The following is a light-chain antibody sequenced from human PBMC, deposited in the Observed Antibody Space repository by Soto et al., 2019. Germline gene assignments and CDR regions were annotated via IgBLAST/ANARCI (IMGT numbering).Light chain of an antibody. CDR2: AAS. CDR1: QSVSSNY. V-gene: IGKV3-20*01. J-gene: IGKJ1*01. Sequence: EMVLTQSPGTLSLSPGERATLSCRASQSVSSNYLAWYQQKPGQAPRLLIYAASSRATGIPDRFSGSGSGTDFTLTISRLEPADFAVYYCQQYGTSLWTFGQGTKVESK. CDR3: QQYGTSLWT.